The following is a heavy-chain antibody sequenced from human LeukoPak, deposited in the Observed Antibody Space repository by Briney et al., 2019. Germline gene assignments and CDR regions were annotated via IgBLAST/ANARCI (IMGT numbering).Heavy chain of an antibody. D-gene: IGHD3-22*01. CDR2: IWYNGGRQ. CDR3: ARDYDSSGYYREDAFDI. V-gene: IGHV3-33*01. Sequence: GGSLRLACVASGFTFRSYGMYWVRQSPGKGLEWVAFIWYNGGRQYYTDSVKDRFTISRDNTKNTLYLQMNSLRAEDTAVYYCARDYDSSGYYREDAFDIWGQGTMVTVSS. J-gene: IGHJ3*02. CDR1: GFTFRSYG.